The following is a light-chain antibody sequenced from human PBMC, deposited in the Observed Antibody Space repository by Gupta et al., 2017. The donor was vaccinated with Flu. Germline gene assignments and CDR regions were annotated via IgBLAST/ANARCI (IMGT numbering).Light chain of an antibody. CDR2: DVN. V-gene: IGLV2-14*04. CDR1: SNNVGGDND. J-gene: IGLJ3*02. Sequence: SITISCTGTSNNVGGDNDNSWYQQQPSKAPKLMIYDVNDRPSGGSHCFSGSKTDNTASRTIARLQAEDEDDYYYSSDTSIITVVFGGGTKLTVL. CDR3: SSDTSIITVV.